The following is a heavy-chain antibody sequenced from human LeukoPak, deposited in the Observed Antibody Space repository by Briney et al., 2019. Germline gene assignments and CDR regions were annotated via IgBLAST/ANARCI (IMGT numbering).Heavy chain of an antibody. CDR1: GFTFSSYA. V-gene: IGHV3-23*01. Sequence: GGSLRLSCAASGFTFSSYAMSWVRQAPGKGLEWVSAISGSGGSTYYADSVKGRFTISRDNSKNTLYLQMNSLRAEDTAVYYCARSIAAAGRGDAFDIWGQGTMVTVSS. D-gene: IGHD6-13*01. CDR3: ARSIAAAGRGDAFDI. J-gene: IGHJ3*02. CDR2: ISGSGGST.